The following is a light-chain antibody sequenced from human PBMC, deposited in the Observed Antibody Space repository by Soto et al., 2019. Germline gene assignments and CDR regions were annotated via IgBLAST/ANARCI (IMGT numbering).Light chain of an antibody. CDR1: QSLLDSSKNKNF. J-gene: IGKJ1*01. V-gene: IGKV4-1*01. CDR3: QKYNSAPPA. CDR2: WAS. Sequence: DIVMTQSPDSLAVSLGERATIKCKSSQSLLDSSKNKNFLAWYQQKRGQPPKLLIYWASTRESGVPSRFSGSRSGTDFTLTISSLQPEDVATYYCQKYNSAPPAFGQGTKVDIK.